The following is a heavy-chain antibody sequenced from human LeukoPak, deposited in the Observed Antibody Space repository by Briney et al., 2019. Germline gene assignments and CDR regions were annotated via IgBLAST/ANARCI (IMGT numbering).Heavy chain of an antibody. V-gene: IGHV4-34*01. CDR3: ARRQSRYGSGRPTRGGWFDP. CDR1: GGSFSGYS. CDR2: INHSGST. Sequence: KASETLSLTCAVYGGSFSGYSWSWIRQPPGKGLEWIGEINHSGSTNYNPSLKSRVTISVDTSKNQFSLKLSSVTAADTAVYYCARRQSRYGSGRPTRGGWFDPWGQGTLVTVSP. J-gene: IGHJ5*02. D-gene: IGHD3-10*01.